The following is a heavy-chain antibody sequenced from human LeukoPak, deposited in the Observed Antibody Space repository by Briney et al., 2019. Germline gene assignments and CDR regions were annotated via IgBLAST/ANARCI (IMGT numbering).Heavy chain of an antibody. V-gene: IGHV3-30*02. Sequence: GGSLRLSCAASGLMFSTSGMHWVRQAPGKGLEWVAFIQYDGSEIYYADSLKGRFTISRDKSKNTLYLQMNSPRAEDTAVFYCARESGAAKIGQMLNYWGQGTLVTVSS. D-gene: IGHD3-10*02. CDR3: ARESGAAKIGQMLNY. CDR2: IQYDGSEI. J-gene: IGHJ4*02. CDR1: GLMFSTSG.